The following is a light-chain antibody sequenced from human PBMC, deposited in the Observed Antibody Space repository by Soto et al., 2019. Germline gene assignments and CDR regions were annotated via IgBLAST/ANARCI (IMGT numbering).Light chain of an antibody. J-gene: IGKJ1*01. Sequence: EIVLTQSPGTLSLSPGESGTLSCRASQSLGTNFLAWFQQKPGQAPRLLIYCASTRATGIPDRFSGSGSGTDFTLTITRLEPEDSAVYYCQHYGVSPRTFGQGTKVQIK. V-gene: IGKV3-20*01. CDR3: QHYGVSPRT. CDR2: CAS. CDR1: QSLGTNF.